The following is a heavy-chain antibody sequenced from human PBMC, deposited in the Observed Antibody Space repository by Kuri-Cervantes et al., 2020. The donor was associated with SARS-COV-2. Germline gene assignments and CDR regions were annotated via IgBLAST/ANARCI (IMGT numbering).Heavy chain of an antibody. CDR3: ARHVVSGWSGYFDY. CDR1: GGSISSTSYY. V-gene: IGHV4-39*01. Sequence: SETLSLTCTVSGGSISSTSYYWGWVRQPPGKGLEWIGSIYYSGSTYYNPSLKSRVTISVDTSKNQFSLKLSSATAADTAVYYCARHVVSGWSGYFDYWGQGTLVTVSS. CDR2: IYYSGST. J-gene: IGHJ4*02. D-gene: IGHD3-3*01.